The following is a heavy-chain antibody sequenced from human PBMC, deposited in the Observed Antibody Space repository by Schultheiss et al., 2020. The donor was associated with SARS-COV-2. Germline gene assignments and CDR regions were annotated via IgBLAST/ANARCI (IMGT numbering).Heavy chain of an antibody. CDR2: IIPILGIA. V-gene: IGHV1-69*04. J-gene: IGHJ5*02. CDR1: GYTFTGYY. CDR3: ARDQAAAGTNWFDP. Sequence: SVKVSCKASGYTFTGYYMHWVRQAPGQGLEWMGRIIPILGIANYAQKFQGRVTITADKSTSTAYMELSSLRSEDTAVYYCARDQAAAGTNWFDPWGQGTLVTVSS. D-gene: IGHD6-13*01.